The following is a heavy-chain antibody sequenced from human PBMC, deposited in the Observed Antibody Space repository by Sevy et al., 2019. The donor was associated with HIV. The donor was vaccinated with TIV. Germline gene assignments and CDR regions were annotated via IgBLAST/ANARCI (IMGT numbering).Heavy chain of an antibody. CDR2: INSDGSST. J-gene: IGHJ4*02. CDR1: GFSFSIYW. Sequence: GGSLRLSCAASGFSFSIYWMHWVRQVPGKGLVWVSRINSDGSSTTYADSVKGRFTFSRDNAKNTLFLQMNSLRVEDTAVYYCARDKSATAVDYWGQGTLVTVSS. V-gene: IGHV3-74*03. CDR3: ARDKSATAVDY. D-gene: IGHD6-25*01.